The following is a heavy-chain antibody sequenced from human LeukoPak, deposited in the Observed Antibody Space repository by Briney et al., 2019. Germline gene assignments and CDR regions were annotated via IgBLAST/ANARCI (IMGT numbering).Heavy chain of an antibody. CDR3: GIAAAGNYPIDY. V-gene: IGHV1-46*01. J-gene: IGHJ4*02. Sequence: ASVKVSCKASGYTFISYYMHWVRQAPGQGLEWMGIINPSGGSTRYALKFQGRVTMTRDTSTNTVYMELSSLRSEDTAVYYCGIAAAGNYPIDYWGQGTLVTVSS. CDR1: GYTFISYY. D-gene: IGHD6-13*01. CDR2: INPSGGST.